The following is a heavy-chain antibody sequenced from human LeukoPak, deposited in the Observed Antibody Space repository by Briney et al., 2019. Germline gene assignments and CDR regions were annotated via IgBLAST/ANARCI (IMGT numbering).Heavy chain of an antibody. V-gene: IGHV1-18*01. CDR1: GYTFTSYG. D-gene: IGHD5-12*01. CDR3: ARDLRGYEQPTTNWFDP. CDR2: ISAYNGNT. J-gene: IGHJ5*02. Sequence: ASVKVSCKASGYTFTSYGISWVRQAPGQGLEWMGWISAYNGNTNYAQKLQGRVTMTTDTSTSTAYMELRSLRSDDTAVYYCARDLRGYEQPTTNWFDPLGPGNPGHRLL.